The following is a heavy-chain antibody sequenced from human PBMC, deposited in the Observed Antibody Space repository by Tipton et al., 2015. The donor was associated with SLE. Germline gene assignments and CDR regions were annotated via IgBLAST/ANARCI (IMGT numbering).Heavy chain of an antibody. CDR2: IKEDGSEK. CDR1: GFTFSSSW. D-gene: IGHD2/OR15-2a*01. Sequence: SLRLSCAASGFTFSSSWMNWVRLAPGEGLEWVANIKEDGSEKHYVDSVKDRLTISRDNAKKSVYLQMNSLRADDTAVYYCARGKYYFDYWGQGTLVTVSS. CDR3: ARGKYYFDY. J-gene: IGHJ4*02. V-gene: IGHV3-7*01.